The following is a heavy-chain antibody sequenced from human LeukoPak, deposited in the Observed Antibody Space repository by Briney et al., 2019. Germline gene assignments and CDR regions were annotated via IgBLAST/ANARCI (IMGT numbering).Heavy chain of an antibody. V-gene: IGHV1-24*01. CDR3: ATARSWSPFYFDY. CDR1: GYTLTELS. CDR2: FDPEDGET. J-gene: IGHJ4*02. Sequence: ASVKVSCKVSGYTLTELSMHWVRQAPGKRLERMGGFDPEDGETIYAQKFQGRVTMTEDTSTDTAYMELSSLRSEDTAVYYCATARSWSPFYFDYWGQGTLVTVSS. D-gene: IGHD6-6*01.